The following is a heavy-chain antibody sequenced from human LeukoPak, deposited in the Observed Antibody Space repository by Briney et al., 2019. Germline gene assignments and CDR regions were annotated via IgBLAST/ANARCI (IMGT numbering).Heavy chain of an antibody. J-gene: IGHJ3*02. CDR1: GGSISRYY. CDR3: ARSDYHNSGSHTVFDAFDI. V-gene: IGHV4-59*01. Sequence: SETLSLTCTVSGGSISRYYWSWIRRPPGKGLEWIGYIDDSGNTNYNPSLKSQVTISVDKSKNQFSLKLSFVTAADTAMYYCARSDYHNSGSHTVFDAFDIRGQGTRVTVSS. D-gene: IGHD3-10*01. CDR2: IDDSGNT.